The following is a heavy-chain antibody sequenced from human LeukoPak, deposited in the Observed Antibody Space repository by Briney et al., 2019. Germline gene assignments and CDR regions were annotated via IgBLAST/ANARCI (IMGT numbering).Heavy chain of an antibody. CDR1: GFTFSSYG. V-gene: IGHV3-30*02. CDR2: IRYDGSNK. D-gene: IGHD6-19*01. J-gene: IGHJ3*02. Sequence: GGSLLLSCAASGFTFSSYGMHWVRQAPGKGLEWVAFIRYDGSNKYYAASVKGRFTISRDNYKNTLYLQMNSLRAEDTAVYYCARGGRNSSGSFRAFDIWGQGTMVTVSS. CDR3: ARGGRNSSGSFRAFDI.